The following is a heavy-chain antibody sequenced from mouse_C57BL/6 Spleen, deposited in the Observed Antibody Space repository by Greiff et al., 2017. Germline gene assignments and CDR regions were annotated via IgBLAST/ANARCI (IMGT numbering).Heavy chain of an antibody. J-gene: IGHJ4*01. V-gene: IGHV2-3*01. Sequence: VKVVESGPGLVAPSQSLSITCTVSGFSLTSYGVSWVRQPPGKGLEWLGVIWGDGSTNYHSALISRLSISKDNSKSQVFLKLNSLQTDDTATYYCAKGGTTVPLYAMEYWGQGTSVTVSS. D-gene: IGHD1-1*01. CDR1: GFSLTSYG. CDR2: IWGDGST. CDR3: AKGGTTVPLYAMEY.